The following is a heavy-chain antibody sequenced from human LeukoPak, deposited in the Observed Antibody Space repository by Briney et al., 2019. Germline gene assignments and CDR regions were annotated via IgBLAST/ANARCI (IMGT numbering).Heavy chain of an antibody. D-gene: IGHD3-10*01. Sequence: ASVKVSCKASGYTFTGYYMHWVRQAPGQGLEWMGWINPNSGGTNYAQKFQGRVTMTRDTSISTAYMELSRLRSDDTAVYYCAILYYYGSGSYYTDAFDIWGQGTMVTVSS. J-gene: IGHJ3*02. CDR3: AILYYYGSGSYYTDAFDI. V-gene: IGHV1-2*02. CDR1: GYTFTGYY. CDR2: INPNSGGT.